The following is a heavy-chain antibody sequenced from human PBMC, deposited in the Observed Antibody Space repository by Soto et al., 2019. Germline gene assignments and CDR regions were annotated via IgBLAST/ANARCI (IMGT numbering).Heavy chain of an antibody. V-gene: IGHV3-23*01. CDR3: AKLGAGTIY. D-gene: IGHD6-13*01. Sequence: GGSLRLSCAASGFTFSTYALTWVRQAPGKGLEWVSAIADQGGNTYYADSVKGRFTISRDNSKNTLYLQMNSLRAEDTALYYCAKLGAGTIYWGQGTPVTVSS. CDR1: GFTFSTYA. J-gene: IGHJ4*02. CDR2: IADQGGNT.